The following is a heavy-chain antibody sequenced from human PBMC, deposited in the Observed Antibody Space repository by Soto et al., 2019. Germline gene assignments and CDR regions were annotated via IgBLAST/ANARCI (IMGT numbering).Heavy chain of an antibody. CDR2: IYYSGST. Sequence: SETLSLTCTVSGGSISSGGYYWSWIRQHPGKGLEWIGYIYYSGSTYYNPPLKSRVTISVDTSKNQFSLKLSSVTAAGTAVYYCASWEVGWNSGLHKRGWFDPWGQGTLVTVSS. V-gene: IGHV4-31*03. CDR1: GGSISSGGYY. CDR3: ASWEVGWNSGLHKRGWFDP. J-gene: IGHJ5*02. D-gene: IGHD5-12*01.